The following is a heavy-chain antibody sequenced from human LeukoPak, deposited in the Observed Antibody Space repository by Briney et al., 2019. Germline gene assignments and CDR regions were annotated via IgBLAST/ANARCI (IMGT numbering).Heavy chain of an antibody. D-gene: IGHD2-2*01. CDR1: GFIFSSYA. Sequence: PGGSLRLSCAASGFIFSSYAMSWVRQAPGKGLEWVSAISGSGGSTYYADSVKGRFTISRDNSKNTLYLQMNSLRAEDTAVYYCAKDRSTSVKRGVAFDIWGQGTMVTVSS. J-gene: IGHJ3*02. CDR3: AKDRSTSVKRGVAFDI. V-gene: IGHV3-23*01. CDR2: ISGSGGST.